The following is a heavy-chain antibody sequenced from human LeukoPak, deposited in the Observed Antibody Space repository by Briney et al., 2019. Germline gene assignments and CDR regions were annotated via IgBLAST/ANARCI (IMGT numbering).Heavy chain of an antibody. CDR1: GGSVSSDNYY. V-gene: IGHV4-61*01. CDR3: ASWVPYHYYGMGV. CDR2: MYYSGST. Sequence: SETLSLTCTVSGGSVSSDNYYWSWIRQPPGKGLEWVGYMYYSGSTNYNPSLESRVTISMDTSKNQFSLRLSSVTAADTAVYYCASWVPYHYYGMGVWGHGTTVTVSS. D-gene: IGHD2-21*01. J-gene: IGHJ6*02.